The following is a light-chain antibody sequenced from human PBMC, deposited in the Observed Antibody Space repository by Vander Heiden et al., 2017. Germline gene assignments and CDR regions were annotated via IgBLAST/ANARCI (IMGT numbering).Light chain of an antibody. CDR1: RSLFYNPNNKNY. Sequence: DIVMTQSPDSLAVSLGERATINCKSSRSLFYNPNNKNYLAWYQQKPGQPPRLRISWASARESGVPDRFSGSGSGTDFTLTISSLRAEDVAVYFCQQYYYNNPYTFGQGTKLEIK. CDR2: WAS. CDR3: QQYYYNNPYT. J-gene: IGKJ2*01. V-gene: IGKV4-1*01.